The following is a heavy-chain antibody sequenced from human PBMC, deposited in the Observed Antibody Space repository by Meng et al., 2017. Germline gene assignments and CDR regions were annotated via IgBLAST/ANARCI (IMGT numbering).Heavy chain of an antibody. CDR1: GGSMSSSNW. J-gene: IGHJ4*02. CDR2: IYHSGST. Sequence: VKVQESGPGRVKPSGTLSLTCAVSGGSMSSSNWWRWVRQPPGKGLEWIGEIYHSGSTNYNPSLKSRVTISVDKSKNQFSLKLSSVTAADTAVYYCARIGDWGSTRYFDYWGQGTLVTVSS. V-gene: IGHV4-4*02. D-gene: IGHD7-27*01. CDR3: ARIGDWGSTRYFDY.